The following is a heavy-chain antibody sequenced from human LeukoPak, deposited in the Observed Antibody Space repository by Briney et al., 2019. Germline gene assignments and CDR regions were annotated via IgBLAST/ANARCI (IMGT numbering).Heavy chain of an antibody. D-gene: IGHD3-22*01. Sequence: GGSLRLSCAASGFTFDVYAMHWVRQAPGKGLEWVSGISWNSGSIGYADSVKGRFTISRDNAKNSLYLQMNSLRAEDTALYYCAKGGIGDYYYDSSGYYAFDYWGQGTLVTVSS. CDR1: GFTFDVYA. CDR2: ISWNSGSI. V-gene: IGHV3-9*01. J-gene: IGHJ4*02. CDR3: AKGGIGDYYYDSSGYYAFDY.